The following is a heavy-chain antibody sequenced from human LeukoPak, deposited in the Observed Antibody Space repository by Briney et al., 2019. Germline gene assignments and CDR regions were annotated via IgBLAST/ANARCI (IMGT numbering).Heavy chain of an antibody. V-gene: IGHV1-2*02. CDR2: INPNSGGT. D-gene: IGHD4-17*01. Sequence: ASVKVSCKASGYTFTGYYMHWVRQAPGQGLEWMGWINPNSGGTNYAQKLQGRVTMTTDTFTSTAYMELRSLRSDDTAVYYCARAGGDYGDTNWFDPWGQGTLVTVSS. CDR1: GYTFTGYY. J-gene: IGHJ5*02. CDR3: ARAGGDYGDTNWFDP.